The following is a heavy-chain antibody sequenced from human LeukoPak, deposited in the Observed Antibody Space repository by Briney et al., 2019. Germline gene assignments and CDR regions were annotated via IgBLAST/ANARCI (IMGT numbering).Heavy chain of an antibody. Sequence: GRSLRLSCAASGFTSSSYGMHWVRQAPGKGLEWVAVISYDGSNKYYADSVKGRFTISRDNSKNTLYLQMNSLRAEDTAVYYCAKGHRSYFDYWGQGTLVTVSS. CDR1: GFTSSSYG. J-gene: IGHJ4*02. CDR3: AKGHRSYFDY. CDR2: ISYDGSNK. V-gene: IGHV3-30*18.